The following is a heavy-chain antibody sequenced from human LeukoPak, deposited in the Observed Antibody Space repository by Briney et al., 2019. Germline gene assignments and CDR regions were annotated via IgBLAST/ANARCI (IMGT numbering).Heavy chain of an antibody. V-gene: IGHV4-59*12. CDR3: ARVFSPFGELVFAFDI. Sequence: GSLRLSCAASGFTFSSSAMHWIRQPPGKGLEWIGYISYSGSTNYNPSLKSRVIISVDTSKNQFSLKLSSVTAADTAVYYCARVFSPFGELVFAFDIWGQGTMVTVSS. CDR2: ISYSGST. CDR1: GFTFSSSA. D-gene: IGHD3-10*01. J-gene: IGHJ3*02.